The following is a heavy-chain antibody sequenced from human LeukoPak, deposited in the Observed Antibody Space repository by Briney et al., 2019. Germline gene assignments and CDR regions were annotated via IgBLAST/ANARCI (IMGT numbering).Heavy chain of an antibody. CDR2: INHSGST. V-gene: IGHV4-39*07. CDR3: ARVLKDYGDIEYFQH. D-gene: IGHD4-17*01. Sequence: PSETLSLTCTVSGGSISSSSYYWSWIRQPPGKGLEWIGEINHSGSTNYNPSLKSRVTISVDTSKNQFSLKLSSVTAADTAVYYCARVLKDYGDIEYFQHWGQGTLVTVSS. J-gene: IGHJ1*01. CDR1: GGSISSSSYY.